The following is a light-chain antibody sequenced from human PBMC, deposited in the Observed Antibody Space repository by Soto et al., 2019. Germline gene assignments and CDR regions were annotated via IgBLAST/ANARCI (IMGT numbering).Light chain of an antibody. CDR2: GAS. J-gene: IGKJ1*01. CDR1: QGVTTN. V-gene: IGKV3-20*01. Sequence: EIVMTQSPAPLSVSPGERATLSCRAGQGVTTNLARYQQKPGQAPRLLIYGASNRATGIPDRFSGSGSGTDFTLTISRLEPEDFAVYYCQQYGSSGTFGQGTKVDIK. CDR3: QQYGSSGT.